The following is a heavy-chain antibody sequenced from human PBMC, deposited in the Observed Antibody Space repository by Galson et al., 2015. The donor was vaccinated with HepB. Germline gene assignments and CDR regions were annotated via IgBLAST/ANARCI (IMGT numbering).Heavy chain of an antibody. CDR1: GCDFTTYW. V-gene: IGHV5-51*01. CDR2: TYPGDSDT. J-gene: IGHJ6*02. D-gene: IGHD3-10*01. CDR3: ARKDHGSGSMDV. Sequence: SGAEVKRPGESLKISCKVSGCDFTTYWVGWVRQMPGKGLEWMGITYPGDSDTRYSPSFQGQVTISADKSISTAYLQWSSLRASDTAIYYCARKDHGSGSMDVWGQGTTVTVSS.